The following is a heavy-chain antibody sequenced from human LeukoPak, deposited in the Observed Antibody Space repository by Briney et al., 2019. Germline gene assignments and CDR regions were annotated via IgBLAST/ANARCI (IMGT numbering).Heavy chain of an antibody. V-gene: IGHV3-23*01. Sequence: GGSLRLSCEASGFTFSTYGINWVRQAPGKGLEWVSAISGSGGSTYYADSVKGRFTISRDNSKNTLYLQMNSLRAEDTAVYYCAKDGPQSRDYYDSSGYYSAHYFDYWGQGTLVTVSS. D-gene: IGHD3-22*01. J-gene: IGHJ4*02. CDR1: GFTFSTYG. CDR2: ISGSGGST. CDR3: AKDGPQSRDYYDSSGYYSAHYFDY.